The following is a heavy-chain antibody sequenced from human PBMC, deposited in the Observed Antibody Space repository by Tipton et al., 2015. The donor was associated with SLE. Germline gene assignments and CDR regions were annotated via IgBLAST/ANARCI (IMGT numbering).Heavy chain of an antibody. CDR3: ARGRQHLYYYYGMDV. V-gene: IGHV4-59*11. CDR2: IYYSGST. D-gene: IGHD6-13*01. CDR1: GGSISSHY. Sequence: TLSLTCTVSGGSISSHYWSWIRQPPGKGLEWIGYIYYSGSTNYNPSLKSRVTISVDTSKNQFSLKLSSVTAADTAVYYCARGRQHLYYYYGMDVWGQGTTVTVSS. J-gene: IGHJ6*02.